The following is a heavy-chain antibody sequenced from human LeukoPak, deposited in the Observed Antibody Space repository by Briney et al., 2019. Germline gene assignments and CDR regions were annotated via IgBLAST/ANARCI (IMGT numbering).Heavy chain of an antibody. CDR2: FDPEDGET. CDR3: ATDRGYYYYYGMDV. Sequence: ASVKVSCKASGYTFTSYYMHWVRQAPGQGLEWMGGFDPEDGETIYAQKFQGRVTMTEDTSTDTAYMELSSLRSEDTAVYYCATDRGYYYYYGMDVWGQGTTVTVSS. V-gene: IGHV1-24*01. J-gene: IGHJ6*02. CDR1: GYTFTSYY.